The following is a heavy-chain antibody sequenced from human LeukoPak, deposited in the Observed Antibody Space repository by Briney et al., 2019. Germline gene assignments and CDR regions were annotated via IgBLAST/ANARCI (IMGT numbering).Heavy chain of an antibody. V-gene: IGHV3-23*01. CDR2: ISGSGGST. Sequence: SGGSLRLSCAASGFTFSSYAMSWVRQAPGKGLEWVSAISGSGGSTYYADSVKGRFTISRDNSKNTLYLQMNSLRAEDTAVYYCAKDSYYDILTGHHAGYFQHWGQGTLVTVSS. D-gene: IGHD3-9*01. CDR3: AKDSYYDILTGHHAGYFQH. CDR1: GFTFSSYA. J-gene: IGHJ1*01.